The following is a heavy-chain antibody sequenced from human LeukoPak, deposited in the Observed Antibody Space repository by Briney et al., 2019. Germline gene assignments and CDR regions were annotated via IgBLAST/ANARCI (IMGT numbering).Heavy chain of an antibody. D-gene: IGHD1-1*01. V-gene: IGHV1-24*01. CDR2: FDPEDGET. CDR3: ATSRTNWNAYYYYGMDV. J-gene: IGHJ6*04. CDR1: GYTLTELS. Sequence: ASVKVSCKVSGYTLTELSMHWVRQAPGKGLEWMGGFDPEDGETIYAQKFQGRVTMTEDTSTDTAYMELSSLRSEDTAVYYCATSRTNWNAYYYYGMDVWGKGTTVTVSS.